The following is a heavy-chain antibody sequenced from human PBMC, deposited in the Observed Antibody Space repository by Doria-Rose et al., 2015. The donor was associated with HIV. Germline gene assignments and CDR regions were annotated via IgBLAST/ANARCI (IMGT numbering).Heavy chain of an antibody. CDR2: IFSDDER. CDR1: GVSLSSPGMG. CDR3: ARIKSSRWYHKYYFDF. J-gene: IGHJ4*02. V-gene: IGHV2-26*01. Sequence: SGPVLVKPTETLTLTCTVSGVSLSSPGMGVSWIRQPPGKALEWLANIFSDDERSYKPSLKSRLTISSGTSKSQVVLTMTDMDPVDTATYYCARIKSSRWYHKYYFDFWGQGTLVIVSA. D-gene: IGHD6-13*01.